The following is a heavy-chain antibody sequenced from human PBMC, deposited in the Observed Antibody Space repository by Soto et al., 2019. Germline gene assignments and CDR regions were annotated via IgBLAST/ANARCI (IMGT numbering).Heavy chain of an antibody. V-gene: IGHV4-39*07. CDR2: IYYSGST. J-gene: IGHJ4*02. Sequence: SETLSLTCTVSGGSISSSSYYWGWIRQPPGKGLEWIGSIYYSGSTYYNPSLKSRVTISVDTSKNQFSLKLSSVTAADTAVYYCARAYYGSGSYPTPVDYWGQGTLVTVSS. CDR1: GGSISSSSYY. CDR3: ARAYYGSGSYPTPVDY. D-gene: IGHD3-10*01.